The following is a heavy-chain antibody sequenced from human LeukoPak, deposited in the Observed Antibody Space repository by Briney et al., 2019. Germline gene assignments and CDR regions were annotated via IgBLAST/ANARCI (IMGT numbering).Heavy chain of an antibody. Sequence: TGGSLRLSCAASGFSFSTYAMNWVRQAPGKGLEWVSTISGSPSRTFYADSVKGRFTISRDNSKSTLYLQMNSLRAEDTAVYYCAKDLVRGVSTDYWGQGTLVTVSS. CDR3: AKDLVRGVSTDY. J-gene: IGHJ4*02. CDR2: ISGSPSRT. V-gene: IGHV3-23*01. D-gene: IGHD3-10*01. CDR1: GFSFSTYA.